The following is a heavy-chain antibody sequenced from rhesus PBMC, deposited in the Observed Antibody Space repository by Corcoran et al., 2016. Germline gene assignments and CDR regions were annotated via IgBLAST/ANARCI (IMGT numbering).Heavy chain of an antibody. CDR3: SRRKGYSSGWSIWYFDI. Sequence: QVKLQQWGEGLVKPSETLSLTCAVYGGSISGYYYWSWIRQPPGKGLEWIGYIYGNSANTKYNPSLKNLVTSSKDTSKNQFSLKLSSVTAADTAVYYCSRRKGYSSGWSIWYFDIWGPGTPITISS. CDR2: IYGNSANT. J-gene: IGHJ2*01. D-gene: IGHD6S26*01. CDR1: GGSISGYYY. V-gene: IGHV4-73*01.